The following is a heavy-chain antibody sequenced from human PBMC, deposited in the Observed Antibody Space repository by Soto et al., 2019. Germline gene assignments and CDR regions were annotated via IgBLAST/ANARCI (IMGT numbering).Heavy chain of an antibody. CDR2: IDPTRGRA. J-gene: IGHJ6*02. V-gene: IGHV1-46*01. Sequence: ASVKVSCKASGHSITSHYMHWVRQAPGQGLEWMGTIDPTRGRANYAQKFQGRVTMTRDTSTSTVYMELSSLTSDDTAVYYCGREGVAPYYYYGMDVWGQGTPVTVSS. CDR1: GHSITSHY. D-gene: IGHD5-12*01. CDR3: GREGVAPYYYYGMDV.